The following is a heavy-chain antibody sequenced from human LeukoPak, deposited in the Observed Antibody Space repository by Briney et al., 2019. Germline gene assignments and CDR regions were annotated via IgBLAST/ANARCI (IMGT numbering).Heavy chain of an antibody. V-gene: IGHV1-69*13. D-gene: IGHD6-19*01. CDR3: AREEQWLTDYGMDV. J-gene: IGHJ6*02. CDR2: IIPIFGTA. CDR1: GGTFSSYA. Sequence: SVKVSCKASGGTFSSYAISWVRQAPGQGLEWMGGIIPIFGTANYAQKFRGRVTITADESTSTAYMELSSLRSEDTAVYYCAREEQWLTDYGMDVWGQGTTVTVSS.